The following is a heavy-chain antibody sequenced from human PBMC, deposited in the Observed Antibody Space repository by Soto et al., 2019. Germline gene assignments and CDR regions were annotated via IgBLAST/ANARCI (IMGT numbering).Heavy chain of an antibody. CDR2: ISSSSSYT. CDR3: AREVIYEGSSGYPYYYNYDGMDV. Sequence: GGSLRLSCAASGFTFSSYSMNWVRQAPGKGLEWVSSISSSSSYTYYADSVKGRFTISRDNAKNSLYLQMNSLRAEDTAVYYCAREVIYEGSSGYPYYYNYDGMDVWGQGTTVNVSS. J-gene: IGHJ6*02. V-gene: IGHV3-21*01. D-gene: IGHD3-22*01. CDR1: GFTFSSYS.